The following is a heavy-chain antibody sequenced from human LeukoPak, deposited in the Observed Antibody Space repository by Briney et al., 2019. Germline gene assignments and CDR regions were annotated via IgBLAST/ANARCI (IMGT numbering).Heavy chain of an antibody. CDR3: ATATKYCSSTSCFDY. Sequence: ASVKVSCKASGYTFTSYGISWVRQAPGQGLEWMGWISAYNGNTNYAQKLQGRVTMTTVTSTSTAYMELRSLRSDDTAVYYCATATKYCSSTSCFDYWGQGTLVTVSS. J-gene: IGHJ4*02. V-gene: IGHV1-18*01. D-gene: IGHD2-2*01. CDR2: ISAYNGNT. CDR1: GYTFTSYG.